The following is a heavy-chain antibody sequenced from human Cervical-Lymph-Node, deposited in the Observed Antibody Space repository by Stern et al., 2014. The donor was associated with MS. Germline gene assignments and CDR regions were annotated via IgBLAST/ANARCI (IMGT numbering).Heavy chain of an antibody. CDR1: GFTFSSYS. J-gene: IGHJ4*02. CDR2: ISSSSSYI. Sequence: EVQLVESGGGLVKPGGSLRRSCAASGFTFSSYSMNWVRQAPGKGLEWVSSISSSSSYIYYADSVKGRFTISRDNAKNSLYLQMNSLRAEDTAVYYCARVGSPGSLAYWGQGTLVTVSS. V-gene: IGHV3-21*02. CDR3: ARVGSPGSLAY. D-gene: IGHD3-10*01.